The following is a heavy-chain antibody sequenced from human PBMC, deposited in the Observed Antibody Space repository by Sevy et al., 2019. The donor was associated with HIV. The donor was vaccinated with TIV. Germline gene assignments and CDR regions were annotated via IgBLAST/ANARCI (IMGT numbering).Heavy chain of an antibody. J-gene: IGHJ4*02. D-gene: IGHD6-19*01. V-gene: IGHV3-23*01. CDR3: AKDPSEYSSGWYHY. Sequence: GGSLGLSCAASGFTFSSYAMSWVRQAPGKGLEWVSAISGSGGSTYYADSVKGRFTISRDNSKNTLYLQMNSLRAEDTAVYYCAKDPSEYSSGWYHYWGQGTLVTVSS. CDR1: GFTFSSYA. CDR2: ISGSGGST.